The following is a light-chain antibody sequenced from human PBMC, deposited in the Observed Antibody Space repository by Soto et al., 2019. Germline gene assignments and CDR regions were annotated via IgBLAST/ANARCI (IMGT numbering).Light chain of an antibody. V-gene: IGLV2-14*02. CDR3: TSYTRSTTYV. CDR2: EGS. J-gene: IGLJ1*01. Sequence: QSALTQPASVSGSPGQSITISCTGTSSDVGGYNLVSWYQQHPGTAPKLMIFEGSKRPSGVSNRFSGSKSGNTASLTISGLQAEDEADYYCTSYTRSTTYVFGTGTKATVL. CDR1: SSDVGGYNL.